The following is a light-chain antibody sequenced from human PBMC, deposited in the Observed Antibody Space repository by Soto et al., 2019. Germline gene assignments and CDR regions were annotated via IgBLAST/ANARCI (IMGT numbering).Light chain of an antibody. CDR1: SSDVGNYDS. CDR3: SSDAGNYNYV. J-gene: IGLJ1*01. CDR2: EVT. Sequence: QSALTQPPSASGSPGQSVTISCTGTSSDVGNYDSVSWYQHHPGKAPQAMIYEVTKRPAGVPDRFSGSKSGNTASLTVSGLQAEDEADYYCSSDAGNYNYVFGTGTKLTVL. V-gene: IGLV2-8*01.